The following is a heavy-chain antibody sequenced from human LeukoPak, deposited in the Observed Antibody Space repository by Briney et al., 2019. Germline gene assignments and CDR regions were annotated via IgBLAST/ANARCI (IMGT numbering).Heavy chain of an antibody. Sequence: GGSLRLSCAASGFTFSSYSMNWVRQAPGKGLEWVSSISSSSSYIYYADSVKGRFTISRDNAKNSLYLQMNSLRAEDTAVYYCARGSGSSSLPSYYYYMDVWGKGTTVTVSS. D-gene: IGHD6-6*01. V-gene: IGHV3-21*01. CDR1: GFTFSSYS. CDR2: ISSSSSYI. CDR3: ARGSGSSSLPSYYYYMDV. J-gene: IGHJ6*03.